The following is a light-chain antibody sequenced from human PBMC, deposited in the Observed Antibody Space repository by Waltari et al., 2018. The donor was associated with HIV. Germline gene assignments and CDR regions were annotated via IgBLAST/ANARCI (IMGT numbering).Light chain of an antibody. CDR1: QTVNSGY. J-gene: IGKJ2*01. CDR3: QQYGASPHT. Sequence: EIVLTQSPGTLSLSPGERATLSCKASQTVNSGYLAWYQQKAGQAPRLLVYGPSTRASGIADRVSCRGSGTDFTLTITALEPEDSAVYHCQQYGASPHTFGQGTKLEIE. V-gene: IGKV3-20*01. CDR2: GPS.